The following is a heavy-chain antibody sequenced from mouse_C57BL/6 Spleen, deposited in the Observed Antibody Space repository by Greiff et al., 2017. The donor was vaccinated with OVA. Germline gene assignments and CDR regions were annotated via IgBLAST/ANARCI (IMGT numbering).Heavy chain of an antibody. CDR2: INPNYGTT. CDR1: GYSFTDYN. D-gene: IGHD1-1*01. J-gene: IGHJ3*01. CDR3: ARENYYGSSSAWFAY. Sequence: VQLQQSGPELVKPGASVKISCKASGYSFTDYNMNWVKQSNGKSLEWIGVINPNYGTTSYNQKFKGKATLTVDQSSSTAYLQLNSLTSEDSAVYYCARENYYGSSSAWFAYWGQGTLVTVSA. V-gene: IGHV1-39*01.